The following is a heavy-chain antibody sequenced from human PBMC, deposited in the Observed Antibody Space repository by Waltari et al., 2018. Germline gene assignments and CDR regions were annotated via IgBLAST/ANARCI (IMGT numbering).Heavy chain of an antibody. Sequence: EVQLVESGGGLVQPGGYLRLSCAASGFTFSSYWMSWVRQAPGKGLEWVANIKQDGSEKYYVDAVKGRFTISRDNAKNSLYLQMNSLRAEDTAVYYCAREWESDAFDIWGQGTMVTVSS. CDR2: IKQDGSEK. J-gene: IGHJ3*02. V-gene: IGHV3-7*01. D-gene: IGHD1-26*01. CDR1: GFTFSSYW. CDR3: AREWESDAFDI.